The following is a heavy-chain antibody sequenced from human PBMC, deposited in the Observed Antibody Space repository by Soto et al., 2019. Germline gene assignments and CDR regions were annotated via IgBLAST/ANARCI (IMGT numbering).Heavy chain of an antibody. CDR3: ARAPPRGIAAPGTWGSGMDV. Sequence: PGGSLRLSCAASGFSFISYAMHWGRQAPGKGLEWVAVISYDGNNKYYADSVKGRITISRDSSKNMVYLQMNSLRPEDTAVYYCARAPPRGIAAPGTWGSGMDVWGQGTTVTVSS. J-gene: IGHJ6*02. V-gene: IGHV3-30-3*01. D-gene: IGHD6-13*01. CDR1: GFSFISYA. CDR2: ISYDGNNK.